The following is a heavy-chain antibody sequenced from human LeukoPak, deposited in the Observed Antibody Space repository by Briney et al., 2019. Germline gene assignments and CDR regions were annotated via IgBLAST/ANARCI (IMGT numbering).Heavy chain of an antibody. V-gene: IGHV4-38-2*02. D-gene: IGHD6-19*01. CDR2: IYHSGST. J-gene: IGHJ3*02. Sequence: SETLSLTCTVSGYSISSGYYWGWIRQPPGRGLEWIGSIYHSGSTYYNPSLKSRVTMSVDTSKNQFSLKLSSVTAADTAVYYCARGQRSGRLPDYSFDMWGQGTMVTVSS. CDR3: ARGQRSGRLPDYSFDM. CDR1: GYSISSGYY.